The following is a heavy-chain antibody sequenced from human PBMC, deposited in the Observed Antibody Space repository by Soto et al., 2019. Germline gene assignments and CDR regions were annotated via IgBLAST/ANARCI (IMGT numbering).Heavy chain of an antibody. CDR3: ARGLVTRAARENWYFDL. CDR1: GGTFSSYA. CDR2: IIPIFGTA. J-gene: IGHJ2*01. V-gene: IGHV1-69*01. Sequence: QVQLVQSGAEVKKPGSSVKVSCKASGGTFSSYAISWVRQAPGQGLEWMGGIIPIFGTANYAQKFQGRVTITADESTSTAYMELSSLRSEDTAVYSCARGLVTRAARENWYFDLWGRGTLVTVSS. D-gene: IGHD6-25*01.